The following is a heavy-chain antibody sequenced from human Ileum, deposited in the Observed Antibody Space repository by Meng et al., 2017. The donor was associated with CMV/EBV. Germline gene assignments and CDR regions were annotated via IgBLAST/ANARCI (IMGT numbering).Heavy chain of an antibody. CDR1: GFECSEEW. V-gene: IGHV3-74*03. J-gene: IGHJ4*02. D-gene: IGHD1-1*01. Sequence: ASGFECSEEWMHWVRQGPGKGREWVSSIDSDGSLKTYEGSVKGRFTVSREKTENTLYRKMNSMRGDDTAVYYCARLSATRKAFDFWGQGTLVTVSS. CDR3: ARLSATRKAFDF. CDR2: IDSDGSLK.